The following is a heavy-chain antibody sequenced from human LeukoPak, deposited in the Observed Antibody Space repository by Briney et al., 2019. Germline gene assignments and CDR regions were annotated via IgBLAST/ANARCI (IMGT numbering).Heavy chain of an antibody. CDR2: INHSGST. J-gene: IGHJ4*02. Sequence: PGGSLRLSCAASGFTFSSYWMHWVRQAPGKGLVWVGEINHSGSTNYNPALKSRVTISVDTSKNQFSLQLSSVTAADTAVYYCARPLGSRRTDFDYWGQGTLVTVSS. V-gene: IGHV4-34*01. D-gene: IGHD6-13*01. CDR1: GFTFSSYW. CDR3: ARPLGSRRTDFDY.